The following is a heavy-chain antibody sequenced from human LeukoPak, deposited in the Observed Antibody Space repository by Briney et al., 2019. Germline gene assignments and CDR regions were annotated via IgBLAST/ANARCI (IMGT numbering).Heavy chain of an antibody. D-gene: IGHD3-10*01. V-gene: IGHV5-51*01. J-gene: IGHJ4*02. Sequence: GESLKISCKGSGYRFTSNWIGWVRQMPGKGLEWMGIIYPGDSDTRCSPSFQGQVTISADKSISTAYLQWSSLKASDTAMYYCARRYGSGSYHFDYWGQGTLVTVSS. CDR1: GYRFTSNW. CDR3: ARRYGSGSYHFDY. CDR2: IYPGDSDT.